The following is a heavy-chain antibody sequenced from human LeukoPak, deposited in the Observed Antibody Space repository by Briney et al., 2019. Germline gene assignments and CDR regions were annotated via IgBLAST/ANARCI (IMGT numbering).Heavy chain of an antibody. V-gene: IGHV4-4*02. CDR1: GGSISSSNW. CDR3: ARFAYCGGHCWYYFDY. Sequence: PSETLSLTCAVSGGSISSSNWWSWVRQPPGKGLEWIGEIYHTGNTNYNPSLKSRVTISVDKSKNQFSLKLSSVTAADTAVYYCARFAYCGGHCWYYFDYWGQGSLVTVSS. CDR2: IYHTGNT. D-gene: IGHD2-21*02. J-gene: IGHJ4*02.